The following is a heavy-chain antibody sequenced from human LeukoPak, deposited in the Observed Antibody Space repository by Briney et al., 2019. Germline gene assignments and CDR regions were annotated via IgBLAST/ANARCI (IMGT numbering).Heavy chain of an antibody. J-gene: IGHJ4*02. D-gene: IGHD4-11*01. CDR3: AKEDDFGNHFDY. CDR1: GFTFSSYA. CDR2: ISGSSGGT. V-gene: IGHV3-23*01. Sequence: PGGSLRLSCAASGFTFSSYAMTWVRQAPGKGLEWVSVISGSSGGTYYADSVKGRFIISRDNFKNTVYLQMNSLRAEDTAVCYCAKEDDFGNHFDYWGQGTLVTVSS.